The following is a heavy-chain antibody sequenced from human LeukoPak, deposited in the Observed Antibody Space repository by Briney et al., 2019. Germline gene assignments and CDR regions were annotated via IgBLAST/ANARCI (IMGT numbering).Heavy chain of an antibody. J-gene: IGHJ3*02. V-gene: IGHV4-59*01. CDR2: IYYSGST. D-gene: IGHD3-16*02. Sequence: SETLSLTCTVSGGSISSYYWSWIRQPPGKGLEWIGYIYYSGSTNYNPSLKSRVTISVDTSKNQFSLKLSSVTAADTAVYYCAIEGVWDYVWGSYRFHAFDIWGQGTMVTVSS. CDR1: GGSISSYY. CDR3: AIEGVWDYVWGSYRFHAFDI.